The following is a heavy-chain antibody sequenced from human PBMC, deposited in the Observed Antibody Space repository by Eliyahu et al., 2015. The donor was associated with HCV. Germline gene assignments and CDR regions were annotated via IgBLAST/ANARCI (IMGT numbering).Heavy chain of an antibody. D-gene: IGHD5-12*01. J-gene: IGHJ4*02. CDR3: AKVDSQYDSGYGRPGDY. V-gene: IGHV3-9*01. CDR2: ISWNSGSI. CDR1: GFPXXDXX. Sequence: EVQLVESGGGLVQPGRSLRLSCXASGFPXXDXXMHWVRQAPGKGLXWXSGISWNSGSIGYADSVKGRFTISRDNAKNSLYLQMNSLRAEDTALYYCAKVDSQYDSGYGRPGDYWGQGTLVTVSS.